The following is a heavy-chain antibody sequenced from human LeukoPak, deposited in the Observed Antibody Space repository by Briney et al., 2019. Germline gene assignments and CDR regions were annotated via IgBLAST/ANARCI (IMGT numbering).Heavy chain of an antibody. Sequence: GASVKVSCKASGYTFTGKYLHWVRQAPGQGLEWMGWINPNSGGTTYAQKFQGRVTMTRDTSISTAYMELSRLRSDDTAVYYCATRGTGAVAFDMWGQGTMVTVSS. CDR3: ATRGTGAVAFDM. CDR1: GYTFTGKY. D-gene: IGHD1-1*01. J-gene: IGHJ3*02. V-gene: IGHV1-2*02. CDR2: INPNSGGT.